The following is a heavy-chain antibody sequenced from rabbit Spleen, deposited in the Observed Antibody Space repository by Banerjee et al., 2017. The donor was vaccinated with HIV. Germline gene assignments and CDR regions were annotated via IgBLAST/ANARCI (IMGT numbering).Heavy chain of an antibody. Sequence: QSLEESGGDLVKPGASLTLTCIASGVSFSGDSYMCWVRQAPGKGLEWIACIDTGSSGFTYFASWAKGRFTISKTSSTTVTLQMTSLTAADTATYFCASGSSYYKINLWGQGTLVTVS. V-gene: IGHV1S40*01. CDR3: ASGSSYYKINL. D-gene: IGHD8-1*01. J-gene: IGHJ4*01. CDR2: IDTGSSGFT. CDR1: GVSFSGDSY.